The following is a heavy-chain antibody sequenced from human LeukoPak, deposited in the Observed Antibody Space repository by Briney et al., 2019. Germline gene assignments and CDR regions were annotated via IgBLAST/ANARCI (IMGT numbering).Heavy chain of an antibody. J-gene: IGHJ4*02. D-gene: IGHD6-13*01. CDR2: IKQDGSEK. Sequence: GSLRLSCAASGFTFSSYWMSWVRQAPGKGLEWVANIKQDGSEKYYVDSVKGRFTISRDNAKNSLYLQMNSLRAEDTAIYYCVKDRSDNSSWYLGDYWGQGTLVAVSS. CDR1: GFTFSSYW. V-gene: IGHV3-7*03. CDR3: VKDRSDNSSWYLGDY.